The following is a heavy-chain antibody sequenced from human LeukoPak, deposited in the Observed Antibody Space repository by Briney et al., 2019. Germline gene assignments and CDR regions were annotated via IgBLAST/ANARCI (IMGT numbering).Heavy chain of an antibody. J-gene: IGHJ4*02. V-gene: IGHV3-30-3*01. CDR3: ARDLLSGSAN. CDR1: GFTFSSYA. CDR2: ISYDGSNK. Sequence: PGGSLRLSCAASGFTFSSYAMHWVRQAPGKGLEWVAVISYDGSNKYYADSVKGRFTISRDNSKNTLYLQMNSLRAEDTAVYYCARDLLSGSANWGQGTLVTVSS. D-gene: IGHD3-10*01.